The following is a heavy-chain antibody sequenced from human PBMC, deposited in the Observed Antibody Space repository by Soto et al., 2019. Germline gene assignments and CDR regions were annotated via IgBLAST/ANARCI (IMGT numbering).Heavy chain of an antibody. CDR2: IKPNSGGT. CDR1: GYSFTTYC. CDR3: ARSSWTYYDFDY. J-gene: IGHJ4*01. V-gene: IGHV1-2*02. D-gene: IGHD3-16*01. Sequence: ASVKVSCKASGYSFTTYCVRWVRQAPGQGLEWMGWIKPNSGGTNYAQMYQGRVSMTTDTSTITAYMELNSLTSADTALYFCARSSWTYYDFDYWGQVTQVTVSS.